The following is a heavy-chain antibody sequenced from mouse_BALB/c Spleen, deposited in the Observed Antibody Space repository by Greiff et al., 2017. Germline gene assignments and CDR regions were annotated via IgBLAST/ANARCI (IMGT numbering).Heavy chain of an antibody. CDR2: ISDGGSYT. CDR1: GFTFSDYY. V-gene: IGHV5-4*02. J-gene: IGHJ4*01. Sequence: EVKLQESGGGLVKPGGSLKLSCAASGFTFSDYYMYWVRQTPEKRLEWVATISDGGSYTYYPDSVKGRFTISRDNAKNNLYLQMSSLKSEDTAMYYCARALGNSYAMDYWGQGTSVTVSS. CDR3: ARALGNSYAMDY. D-gene: IGHD2-1*01.